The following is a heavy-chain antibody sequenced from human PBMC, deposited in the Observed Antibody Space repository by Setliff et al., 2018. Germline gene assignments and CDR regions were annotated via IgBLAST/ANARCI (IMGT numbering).Heavy chain of an antibody. CDR1: GGSFSTYY. CDR2: ISHSRST. J-gene: IGHJ3*02. V-gene: IGHV4-34*01. CDR3: ASPRRDDLDSPFDAFDI. Sequence: PSETLSLTCAVYGGSFSTYYWSWIRQPPGKGLEWIGEISHSRSTNYNPSLDSRVTISLDTSKNHFSLRLSSVTAADTAVYCCASPRRDDLDSPFDAFDIWGQGTKVTVSS. D-gene: IGHD3-3*01.